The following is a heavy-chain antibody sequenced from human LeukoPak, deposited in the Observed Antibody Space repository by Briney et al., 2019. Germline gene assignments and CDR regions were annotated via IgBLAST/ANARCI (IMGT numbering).Heavy chain of an antibody. CDR1: GYTFTSYG. D-gene: IGHD3-22*01. CDR2: INPNSGGT. CDR3: ARVGARYYDSSGYYRLDY. V-gene: IGHV1-2*06. Sequence: ASVKVSCKASGYTFTSYGISWVRQAPGQGLEWMGRINPNSGGTNYAQKFQGRVTMTRDTSISTAYMELSRLRSDDTAVYYCARVGARYYDSSGYYRLDYWGQGTLVTVSS. J-gene: IGHJ4*02.